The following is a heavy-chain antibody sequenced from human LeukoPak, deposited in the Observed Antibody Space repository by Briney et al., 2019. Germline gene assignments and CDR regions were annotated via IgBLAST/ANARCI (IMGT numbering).Heavy chain of an antibody. CDR2: IYTSGST. CDR1: GGSISSYY. Sequence: KTSETLSLTCTVSGGSISSYYWSWIRQPPGKGLEWIGYIYTSGSTNYNPSLKSRVTISVDTSRNQFSLKLSSVTAADTAVYYCARQGSTPDFWFDPWGQGTLVTVSS. D-gene: IGHD2-2*01. J-gene: IGHJ5*02. V-gene: IGHV4-4*09. CDR3: ARQGSTPDFWFDP.